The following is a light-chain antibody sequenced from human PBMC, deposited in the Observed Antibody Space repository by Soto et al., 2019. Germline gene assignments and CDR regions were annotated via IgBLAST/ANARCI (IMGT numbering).Light chain of an antibody. V-gene: IGLV2-14*01. J-gene: IGLJ1*01. CDR3: SLFTTTTTLYI. CDR2: EVS. CDR1: SSDVGGHEF. Sequence: QSALTQPASVSGSPGQSITISCTGTSSDVGGHEFVSWYHQHPGKAPQLMIYEVSDRLSGVSSRFSGSKSGNTAFLTISGLQAEDEADYYCSLFTTTTTLYIFGTGTKVTVL.